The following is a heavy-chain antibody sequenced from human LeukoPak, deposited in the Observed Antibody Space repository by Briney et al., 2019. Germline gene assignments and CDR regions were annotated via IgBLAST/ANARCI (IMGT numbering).Heavy chain of an antibody. CDR2: IYYSGST. CDR3: ARSDRYYYYGMDV. CDR1: GGSISSYY. V-gene: IGHV4-59*08. J-gene: IGHJ6*02. Sequence: KPSETLSLTCTVSGGSISSYYWSWIRQPPGKGLEWIGYIYYSGSTNYNPSLKSRVTISVDTSKNQFSLKLSSVTAADTAVYYCARSDRYYYYGMDVRGQGTTVTVSS.